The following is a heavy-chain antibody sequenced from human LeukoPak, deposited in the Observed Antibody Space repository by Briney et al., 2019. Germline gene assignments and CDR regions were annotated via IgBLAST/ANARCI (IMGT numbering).Heavy chain of an antibody. V-gene: IGHV1-46*01. CDR2: IYPRDGST. J-gene: IGHJ4*02. CDR3: ARDQEGFDY. CDR1: GYTFTSNY. Sequence: ASVKVSCKAFGYTFTSNYIHWVRQAPGQGLEWMGMIYPRDGSTSYAQKFQGRVTVTRDTSTSTVHMELSGLRSEDTAVYYCARDQEGFDYWGQGTLVTVSS.